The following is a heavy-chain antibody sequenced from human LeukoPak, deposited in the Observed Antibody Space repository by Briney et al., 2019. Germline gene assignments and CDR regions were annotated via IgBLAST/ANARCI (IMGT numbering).Heavy chain of an antibody. J-gene: IGHJ4*02. Sequence: SVKVSCKASGYTFTSYGISWVRQAPGHGLEWMGWISAYNGDTKHAQKFLGRVTMTTETSTSTAYMELRSLRSDDTAVYYCARSAAGSQFYFEIWGQGTLVTVSS. CDR3: ARSAAGSQFYFEI. D-gene: IGHD3-9*01. CDR2: ISAYNGDT. CDR1: GYTFTSYG. V-gene: IGHV1-18*01.